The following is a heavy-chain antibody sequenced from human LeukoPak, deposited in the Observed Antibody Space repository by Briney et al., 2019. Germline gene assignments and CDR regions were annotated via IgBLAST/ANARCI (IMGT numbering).Heavy chain of an antibody. CDR1: GGSISSYY. J-gene: IGHJ6*02. Sequence: SETPSLTCTVSGGSISSYYWSWIRQPPGKGLEWIGYIYYSGSTNYNPSLKSRVTISVDTSKNQFSLKLSSVTAADTAVYYCARQTRHMVRGRDYYGMDVWGQGTTVTVSS. CDR3: ARQTRHMVRGRDYYGMDV. V-gene: IGHV4-59*08. CDR2: IYYSGST. D-gene: IGHD3-10*01.